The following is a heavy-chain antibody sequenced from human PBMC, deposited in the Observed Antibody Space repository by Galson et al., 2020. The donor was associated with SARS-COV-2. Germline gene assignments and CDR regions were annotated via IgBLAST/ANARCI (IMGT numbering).Heavy chain of an antibody. CDR2: SYYSGST. J-gene: IGHJ5*02. CDR3: ARGRGQLES. Sequence: SETLSLTCSVSGGSLSYSYWSWVRQSPGKGLEWIGYSYYSGSTNYNPSLRSRVTISVDTSKSQFSLRLTSVTAADTAGYYCARGRGQLESWGQGTLVSVSS. D-gene: IGHD6-13*01. V-gene: IGHV4-59*01. CDR1: GGSLSYSY.